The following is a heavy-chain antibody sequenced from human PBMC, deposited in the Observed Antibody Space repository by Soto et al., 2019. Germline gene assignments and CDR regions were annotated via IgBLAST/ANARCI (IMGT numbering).Heavy chain of an antibody. Sequence: GGSLRLSCTASGFTFGDYAMSWFRQAPGKGLEWVGFIRSKAYGGTTEYAASVKGRFTISRDDSKSIAYLQMNSLKTEDTAVYYCTRDVPYGDHPQKRGDVLNDAFDIWGQGTMVTVSS. D-gene: IGHD4-17*01. CDR2: IRSKAYGGTT. CDR3: TRDVPYGDHPQKRGDVLNDAFDI. J-gene: IGHJ3*02. V-gene: IGHV3-49*03. CDR1: GFTFGDYA.